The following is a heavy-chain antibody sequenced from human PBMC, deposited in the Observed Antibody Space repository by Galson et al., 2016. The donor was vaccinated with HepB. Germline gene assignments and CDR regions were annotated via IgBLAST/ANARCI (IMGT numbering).Heavy chain of an antibody. V-gene: IGHV3-23*01. CDR3: AREYRGYCSGGSCYSVDAFDI. CDR1: GFTFSSCP. D-gene: IGHD2-15*01. Sequence: SLRLSCAASGFTFSSCPMSWVRQAPGKGLEWVSTVSTSGGDTYYADSVKGRFTISRDNSKNTLYLQMNSLRAEDTAIYYCAREYRGYCSGGSCYSVDAFDIWGQGTMVTVSS. J-gene: IGHJ3*02. CDR2: VSTSGGDT.